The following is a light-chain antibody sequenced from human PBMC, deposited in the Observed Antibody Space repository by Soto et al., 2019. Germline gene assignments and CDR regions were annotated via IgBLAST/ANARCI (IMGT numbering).Light chain of an antibody. Sequence: DIQMTQSPSTLSASVGDRVTITCRASQSISSWLAWYQQKPXXXXKXXXXXAXSSESGVPSRFSGSGSGKEFTLTISSMLPDDVATYFCQQYNRKVWSVGQ. CDR3: QQYNRKVWS. J-gene: IGKJ1*01. V-gene: IGKV1-5*03. CDR1: QSISSW. CDR2: XAX.